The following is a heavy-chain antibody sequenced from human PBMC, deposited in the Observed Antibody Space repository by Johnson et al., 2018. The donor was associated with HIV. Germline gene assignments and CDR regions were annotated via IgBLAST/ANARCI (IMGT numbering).Heavy chain of an antibody. V-gene: IGHV3-53*01. J-gene: IGHJ3*02. CDR1: GFTVSSNY. CDR2: TGTGGST. CDR3: ASQVRGLRLGVDAFDI. Sequence: VQLVESGGGLIQPGASLRLSCAASGFTVSSNYISWVRQAPGKGLERVSGLTGTGGSTYYTDSVMGRFTISRDNSKNTLYLQINSLRAEDTAVYYCASQVRGLRLGVDAFDIWGQGTLVTVSS. D-gene: IGHD5-12*01.